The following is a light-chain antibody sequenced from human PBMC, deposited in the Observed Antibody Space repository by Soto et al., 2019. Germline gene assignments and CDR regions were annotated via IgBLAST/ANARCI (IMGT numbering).Light chain of an antibody. J-gene: IGLJ1*01. CDR2: SNN. CDR1: SSNIGSKS. Sequence: QSVLTQPPSASGTPWQRVTISCSGSSSNIGSKSVNWYQQLPGAAPKLLIYSNNQRPSGVPDRFSGSKSGASASLAISGLQSEDEADYYCAAWDDSLNGREVFGTGTKVTVL. CDR3: AAWDDSLNGREV. V-gene: IGLV1-44*01.